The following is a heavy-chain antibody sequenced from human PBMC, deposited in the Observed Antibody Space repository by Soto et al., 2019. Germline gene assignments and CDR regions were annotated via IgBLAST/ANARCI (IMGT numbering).Heavy chain of an antibody. J-gene: IGHJ5*02. D-gene: IGHD4-17*01. CDR1: GYSFTNYC. CDR3: ARHGFYGDYSSNYFDP. V-gene: IGHV5-51*01. Sequence: GESVKISCKGSGYSFTNYCIAWVLQMPWKGLEYMGIIYPSDSDTRYSPSFQGQVTISADKSISTAYLQWSSLKASDTAIYYCARHGFYGDYSSNYFDPWGQGTLVTVSS. CDR2: IYPSDSDT.